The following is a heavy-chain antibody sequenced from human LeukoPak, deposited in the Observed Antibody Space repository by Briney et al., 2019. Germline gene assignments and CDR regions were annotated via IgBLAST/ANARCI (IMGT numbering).Heavy chain of an antibody. V-gene: IGHV1-2*02. D-gene: IGHD4-17*01. CDR3: ARDYGDLRWNFGY. Sequence: ASVTVSCKASGGTFSTYAMSWVRQAPGQGLEWMGWINPNSGGTNYAQKFQGRVTMTRDTSISTAYMELSRLRSDDTAVYYCARDYGDLRWNFGYWGQGTLVTVSS. CDR1: GGTFSTYA. CDR2: INPNSGGT. J-gene: IGHJ4*02.